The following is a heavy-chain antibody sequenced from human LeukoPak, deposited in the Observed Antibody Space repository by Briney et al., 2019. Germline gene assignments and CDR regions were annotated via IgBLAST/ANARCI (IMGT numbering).Heavy chain of an antibody. CDR2: FDPEDGET. V-gene: IGHV1-24*01. J-gene: IGHJ3*02. D-gene: IGHD2-2*01. Sequence: ASVKVSCKVSGYTLTGLSMHWVRQAPGKGLEWMGGFDPEDGETIYAQKFQGRVTMTEDTSTDTAYMELSSLRSEDTAVYYCAYVPAAIIAFDIWGQGTMVTVSS. CDR1: GYTLTGLS. CDR3: AYVPAAIIAFDI.